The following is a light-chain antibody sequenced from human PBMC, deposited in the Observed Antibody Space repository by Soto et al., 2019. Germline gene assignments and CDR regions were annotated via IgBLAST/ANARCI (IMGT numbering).Light chain of an antibody. V-gene: IGKV1-17*01. CDR1: PGIRND. Sequence: DIQMTQSPSSLSASVVERVTITFRASPGIRNDLGWYQQKPGKAPKRLIYAASSLQSGVPSRFSGSGSGTEFTLTISSLQPDDFATYYCQQYNSYLLTFGPGTKVDIK. CDR3: QQYNSYLLT. CDR2: AAS. J-gene: IGKJ3*01.